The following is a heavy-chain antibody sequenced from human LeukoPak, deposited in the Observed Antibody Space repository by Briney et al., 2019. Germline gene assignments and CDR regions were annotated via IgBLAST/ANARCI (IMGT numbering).Heavy chain of an antibody. D-gene: IGHD3-10*01. CDR3: SKMDDYCGSGSSFDY. CDR2: ISYDGSNK. Sequence: GGSLRLSCAASGFTFSSYGMHWVRQAPGKGLEWVAVISYDGSNKYYADSVKGRFTISRDNSKNTLYLQMNSLRAEDTAVYYCSKMDDYCGSGSSFDYWGQGTLVTVSS. CDR1: GFTFSSYG. V-gene: IGHV3-30*18. J-gene: IGHJ4*02.